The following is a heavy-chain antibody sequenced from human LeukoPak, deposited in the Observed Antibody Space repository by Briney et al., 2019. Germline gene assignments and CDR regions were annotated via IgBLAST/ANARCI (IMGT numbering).Heavy chain of an antibody. CDR2: ISAYNGNT. CDR1: GYTFTSYG. CDR3: ARDQTYYDILTGYFSPGYFDY. J-gene: IGHJ4*02. V-gene: IGHV1-18*01. Sequence: GASLKVSCKASGYTFTSYGISWVRQAPGQGLEWMGWISAYNGNTNYAQKLQGRVTMTTDTSTSTAYMELRSLKSDDTAVYYCARDQTYYDILTGYFSPGYFDYWGQGTLVTVSS. D-gene: IGHD3-9*01.